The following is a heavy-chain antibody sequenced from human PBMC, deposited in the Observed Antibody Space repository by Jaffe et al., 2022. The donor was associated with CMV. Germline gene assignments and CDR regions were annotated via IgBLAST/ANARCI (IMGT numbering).Heavy chain of an antibody. Sequence: QVQLVQSGAEVKKPGASVKVSCKASGYTFTSYYMHWVRQAPGQGLEWMGIINPSGGSTSYAQKFQGRVTMTRDTSTSTVYMELSSLRSEDTAVYYCARDKRDRKWLHTAGVLRGYWYFDLWGRGTLVTVSS. J-gene: IGHJ2*01. D-gene: IGHD3-22*01. V-gene: IGHV1-46*01. CDR2: INPSGGST. CDR1: GYTFTSYY. CDR3: ARDKRDRKWLHTAGVLRGYWYFDL.